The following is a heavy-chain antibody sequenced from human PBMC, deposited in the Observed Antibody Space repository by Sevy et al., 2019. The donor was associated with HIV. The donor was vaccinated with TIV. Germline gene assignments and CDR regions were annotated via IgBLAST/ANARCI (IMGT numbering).Heavy chain of an antibody. CDR2: ISGSGGST. V-gene: IGHV3-23*01. CDR3: AKTRPDFWSGYYAPFDY. Sequence: GGSLRLSCAASGFTFSSYAMSWVRQAPGKGLEWVSAISGSGGSTYYADSVKCRFTISRDNSKNTLYLQMNSLRAEDTAVYYCAKTRPDFWSGYYAPFDYWGQGTLVTVSS. CDR1: GFTFSSYA. D-gene: IGHD3-3*01. J-gene: IGHJ4*02.